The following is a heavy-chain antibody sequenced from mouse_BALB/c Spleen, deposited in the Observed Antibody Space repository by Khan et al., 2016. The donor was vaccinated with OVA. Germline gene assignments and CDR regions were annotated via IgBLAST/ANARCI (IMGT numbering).Heavy chain of an antibody. V-gene: IGHV5-4*02. J-gene: IGHJ3*01. CDR3: ARAGYGGFAY. CDR1: GFTFSDYY. CDR2: ISDGGSST. D-gene: IGHD1-1*02. Sequence: EAELVESGGGLVKPGGSLKLSCAASGFTFSDYYMYWVRQTPEKRLEWVATISDGGSSTSYPDSMEGRFTISRDNAKNNLYLQMSSLKSEDTAMYYCARAGYGGFAYWSQGTLVTVSA.